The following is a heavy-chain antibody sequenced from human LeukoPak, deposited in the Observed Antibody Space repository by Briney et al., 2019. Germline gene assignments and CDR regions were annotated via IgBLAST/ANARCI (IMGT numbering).Heavy chain of an antibody. CDR1: GFTFSDYY. J-gene: IGHJ4*02. CDR3: ARSIPYGTTWYGRSDY. D-gene: IGHD6-13*01. CDR2: ISSSGGTI. Sequence: AGGSLRLSCAASGFTFSDYYINWIRQAPGKGLEWVSYISSSGGTIYYADSVKGRFTISRDNALNSLYLQMNSLRAEDTAIYYCARSIPYGTTWYGRSDYWGQGTLVTVSS. V-gene: IGHV3-11*01.